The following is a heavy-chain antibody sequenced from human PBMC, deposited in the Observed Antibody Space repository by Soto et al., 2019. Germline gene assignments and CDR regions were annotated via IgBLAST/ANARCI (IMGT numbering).Heavy chain of an antibody. V-gene: IGHV1-18*01. D-gene: IGHD6-19*01. Sequence: ASVKVSCKASGYTFTSYGISWVRQAPGQGLEWMGWISAYNGNTNYAQKLQDRVTMTTDTSTSTAYMELRSLRSDDTAVYYCARIEYRQWLVLRGAFDIWGQGTMGTVAS. CDR1: GYTFTSYG. J-gene: IGHJ3*02. CDR2: ISAYNGNT. CDR3: ARIEYRQWLVLRGAFDI.